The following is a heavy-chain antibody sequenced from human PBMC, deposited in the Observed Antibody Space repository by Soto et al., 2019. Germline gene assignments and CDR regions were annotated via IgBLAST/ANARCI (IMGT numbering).Heavy chain of an antibody. D-gene: IGHD6-6*01. CDR3: ARDRPTSSIRARDYYYAMDV. J-gene: IGHJ6*02. CDR2: ISTYNGNT. V-gene: IGHV1-18*01. CDR1: GYSFITYG. Sequence: QVQLVQSGAEVKKPGASVKVSCKASGYSFITYGISWVRQAPGQGLEWMGWISTYNGNTKYAQKRQGRVTMTTDTTTTTGYMELRSLRSDDTAVYYGARDRPTSSIRARDYYYAMDVWGQGTTVTVYS.